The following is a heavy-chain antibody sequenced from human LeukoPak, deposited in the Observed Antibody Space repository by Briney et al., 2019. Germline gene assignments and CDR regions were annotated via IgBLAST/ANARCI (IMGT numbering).Heavy chain of an antibody. CDR3: ARTYYYDSSGSPFDY. D-gene: IGHD3-22*01. V-gene: IGHV4-39*07. Sequence: SETLSLTCTVSGGSISSSSYYWGWIRQPPGKGLEWIGSIYYSGGTYYNPSLKSRVTISVDTSKNQFSLKLSSVTAADTAVYYCARTYYYDSSGSPFDYWGQGTLVTVSS. CDR2: IYYSGGT. CDR1: GGSISSSSYY. J-gene: IGHJ4*02.